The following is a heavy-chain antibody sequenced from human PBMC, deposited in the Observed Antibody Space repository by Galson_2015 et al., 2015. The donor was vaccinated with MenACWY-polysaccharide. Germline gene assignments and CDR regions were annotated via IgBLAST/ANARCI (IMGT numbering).Heavy chain of an antibody. V-gene: IGHV3-48*03. Sequence: SLSLSCAASGFTFSGYEMHWVRQAPGKGLEWVSYISESGDRIFYADSVKGRFTMSRDNAENSLFLQIYSLRAEDTAVYYCVREGSGSYEYDFDFWGQGTMVTVSS. CDR2: ISESGDRI. CDR3: VREGSGSYEYDFDF. J-gene: IGHJ3*01. CDR1: GFTFSGYE. D-gene: IGHD1-26*01.